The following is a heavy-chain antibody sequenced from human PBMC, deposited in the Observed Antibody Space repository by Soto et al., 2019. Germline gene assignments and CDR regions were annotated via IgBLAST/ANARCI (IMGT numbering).Heavy chain of an antibody. J-gene: IGHJ4*02. V-gene: IGHV3-30*18. CDR3: TKRNGGFDY. Sequence: QVQLVESGGGVVQPGRSLRLSCAASGFTFSSYGMHWVRQAPGKGLEWVAVISYDGSYKYYADSVKGRFTISRDNSKNTLYLQMNSLRAEDTAVYYCTKRNGGFDYWGQGTLVTVSS. D-gene: IGHD3-16*01. CDR1: GFTFSSYG. CDR2: ISYDGSYK.